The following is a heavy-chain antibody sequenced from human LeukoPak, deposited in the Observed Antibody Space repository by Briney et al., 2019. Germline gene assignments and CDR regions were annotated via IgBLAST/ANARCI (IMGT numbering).Heavy chain of an antibody. Sequence: ASVKLSCKASGYTFTGYYMHWVRQAPGQGLEWMGWTNPNSGDTKYAQKFQGRVTMTRDTSISTAYMELSRLRSDDTAVYYCATQRGSYRWGTDFDYWGQGTLVTVSS. CDR1: GYTFTGYY. J-gene: IGHJ4*02. CDR3: ATQRGSYRWGTDFDY. CDR2: TNPNSGDT. D-gene: IGHD3-16*01. V-gene: IGHV1-2*02.